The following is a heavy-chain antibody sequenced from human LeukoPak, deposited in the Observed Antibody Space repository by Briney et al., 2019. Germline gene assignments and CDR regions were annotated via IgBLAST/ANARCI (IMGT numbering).Heavy chain of an antibody. Sequence: SETLSLTCAVSGASISSYYWSWIRQPPGKGLEWIGFIYYSGSTNYSPSLKSRVTISVDTSEKQFSLKLSSVTAADTAVYYCARVQRGGYHYYGMDVWGQGTTVTVSS. J-gene: IGHJ6*02. CDR3: ARVQRGGYHYYGMDV. V-gene: IGHV4-59*01. CDR1: GASISSYY. CDR2: IYYSGST. D-gene: IGHD6-25*01.